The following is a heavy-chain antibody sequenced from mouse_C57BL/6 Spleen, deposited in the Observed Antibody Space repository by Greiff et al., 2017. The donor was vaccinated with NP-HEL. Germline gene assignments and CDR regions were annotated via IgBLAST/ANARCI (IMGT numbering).Heavy chain of an antibody. CDR3: TTGEDYAMDY. V-gene: IGHV14-4*01. CDR1: GFNIKDDY. CDR2: IDPENGDT. Sequence: VQLQQSGAELVRPGASVKLSCTASGFNIKDDYMHWVKQRPEQGLEWIGWIDPENGDTEYASKFQGKATITADTSSNTAYLQLSSLTSEDTAVYYCTTGEDYAMDYWGQGTSVTVSS. J-gene: IGHJ4*01.